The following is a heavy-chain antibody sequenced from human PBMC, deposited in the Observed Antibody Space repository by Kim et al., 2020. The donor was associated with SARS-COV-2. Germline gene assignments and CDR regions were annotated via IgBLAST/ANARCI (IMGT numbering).Heavy chain of an antibody. V-gene: IGHV3-21*01. J-gene: IGHJ6*02. Sequence: GGSLRLSCAASGFTFSSYSMNWVRQAPGKGLEWVSSISSSSSYIYYADSVKGRFTISRDNAKNSLYLQMNSLRAEDTAVYYCARDTGGYCSGGSCYSVYYYYGMDVWGQGTTVTVSS. D-gene: IGHD2-15*01. CDR1: GFTFSSYS. CDR3: ARDTGGYCSGGSCYSVYYYYGMDV. CDR2: ISSSSSYI.